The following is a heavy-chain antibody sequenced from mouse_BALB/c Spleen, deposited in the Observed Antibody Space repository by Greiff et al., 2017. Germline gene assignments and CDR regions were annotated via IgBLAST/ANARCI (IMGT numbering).Heavy chain of an antibody. D-gene: IGHD2-4*01. CDR3: ARSGDYDERDWYFDV. Sequence: VQLQQSGPGLVKPSQSLSLTCTVTGYSITSDYAWNWIRQFPGNKLEWMGYISYSGSTSYNPSLKSRISITRDTSKNQFFLQLNSVTTEDTATYYCARSGDYDERDWYFDVWGAGTTVTVSS. J-gene: IGHJ1*01. CDR2: ISYSGST. V-gene: IGHV3-2*02. CDR1: GYSITSDYA.